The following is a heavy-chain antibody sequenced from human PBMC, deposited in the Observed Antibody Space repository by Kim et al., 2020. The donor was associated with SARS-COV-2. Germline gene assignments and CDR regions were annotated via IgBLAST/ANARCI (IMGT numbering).Heavy chain of an antibody. CDR3: ARGRITIFGVEYYYYSMDV. CDR1: GYTFTSYG. D-gene: IGHD3-3*01. J-gene: IGHJ6*02. CDR2: ISAYNGNT. V-gene: IGHV1-18*04. Sequence: ASVKVSCKASGYTFTSYGISWVRQAPGQGLEWMGWISAYNGNTKYAQKLQGRITMNTDTSTSTAYMEVRSLRSDDTAVYYCARGRITIFGVEYYYYSMDVWGQGTTVTVSS.